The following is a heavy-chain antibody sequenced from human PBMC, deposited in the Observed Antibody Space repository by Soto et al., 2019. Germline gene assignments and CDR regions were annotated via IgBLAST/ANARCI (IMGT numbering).Heavy chain of an antibody. J-gene: IGHJ4*02. D-gene: IGHD6-19*01. CDR3: ARTGSGPFINYFDF. Sequence: EASVKVSCKASGGTLNSYAIIWVRQAPGQSLEWVGRVIPILGLANYAQQFQGRVTITADKSTSTAYMELGGLTSDDTAVYYCARTGSGPFINYFDFWGQGALVTVSS. V-gene: IGHV1-69*04. CDR1: GGTLNSYA. CDR2: VIPILGLA.